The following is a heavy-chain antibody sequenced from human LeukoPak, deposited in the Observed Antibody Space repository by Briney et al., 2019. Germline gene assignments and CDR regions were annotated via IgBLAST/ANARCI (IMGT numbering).Heavy chain of an antibody. CDR3: ARDGSDYYGSGSYLPPPFDY. J-gene: IGHJ4*02. D-gene: IGHD3-10*01. CDR1: GFTFGNYA. V-gene: IGHV3-53*01. CDR2: IYSGGST. Sequence: GGSLRLSCVVSGFTFGNYAMSWVRQAPGKGLEWVSVIYSGGSTYYADSVKGRFTISRDNSKNTLYLQMNSLRAEDTAVYYCARDGSDYYGSGSYLPPPFDYWGQGTLVTVSS.